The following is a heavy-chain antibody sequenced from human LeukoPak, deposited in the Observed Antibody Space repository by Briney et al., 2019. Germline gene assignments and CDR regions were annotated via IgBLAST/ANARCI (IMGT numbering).Heavy chain of an antibody. Sequence: PGESLKISCKGSGYSFTTYWISWVRQMPGKGLEWMGRIDPSDSYTNYSPPFQGHVTVSADKSITTAYLQWNSLKASDTAMYYCARQDRGFTDYWGQGTLVTVSS. V-gene: IGHV5-10-1*01. CDR1: GYSFTTYW. J-gene: IGHJ4*02. D-gene: IGHD3-10*01. CDR3: ARQDRGFTDY. CDR2: IDPSDSYT.